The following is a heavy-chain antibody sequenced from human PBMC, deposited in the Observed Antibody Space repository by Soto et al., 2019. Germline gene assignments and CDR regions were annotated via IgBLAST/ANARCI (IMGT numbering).Heavy chain of an antibody. CDR2: LYDIDGS. V-gene: IGHV3-53*01. CDR1: GFTISGKKY. Sequence: DVQLVESGGGLIQPGESLRLSCAAFGFTISGKKYVAWVRQAPGRWLEWVSALYDIDGSFYADSVKGRFTTSSDSSKTTVYLQMNDLGPDDPAVYYCATWHEREHAYDVWGLGTTVTVSS. J-gene: IGHJ3*01. D-gene: IGHD1-1*01. CDR3: ATWHEREHAYDV.